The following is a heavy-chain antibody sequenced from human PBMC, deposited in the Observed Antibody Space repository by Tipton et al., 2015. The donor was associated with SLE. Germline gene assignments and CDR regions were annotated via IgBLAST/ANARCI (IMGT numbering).Heavy chain of an antibody. CDR1: GGSFSGYY. J-gene: IGHJ4*02. D-gene: IGHD1-1*01. Sequence: TLSLTCAVYGGSFSGYYWSWIRQPAGKGLEWIGRIYTSGSTNYNPSLKSRVTISVDTSKNQFSLKLSSVTAADTAVYYCARDGREYFDYWGQGTLVTVSS. CDR2: IYTSGST. V-gene: IGHV4-4*07. CDR3: ARDGREYFDY.